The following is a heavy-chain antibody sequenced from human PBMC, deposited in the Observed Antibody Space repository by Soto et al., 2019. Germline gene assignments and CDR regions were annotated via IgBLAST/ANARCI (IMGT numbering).Heavy chain of an antibody. CDR2: IYPTGST. V-gene: IGHV4-4*07. CDR1: GGAINSYY. J-gene: IGHJ4*02. Sequence: QVQLQESGPGLVKPSETLSLTCTVSGGAINSYYWSWIRQPAGKGLEWLGRIYPTGSTNYNPSLKSRVTMSPDTSENQFSLKLTSVTAADTAVYYCARYTRSTGWLDYWGQGTLVTVSS. D-gene: IGHD6-19*01. CDR3: ARYTRSTGWLDY.